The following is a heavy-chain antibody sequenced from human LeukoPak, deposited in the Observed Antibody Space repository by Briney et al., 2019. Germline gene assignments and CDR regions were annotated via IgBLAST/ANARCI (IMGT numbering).Heavy chain of an antibody. CDR3: ARDSRRFYYGSGSLDAFDI. CDR2: ISVSGGRT. CDR1: GFTFSKYA. Sequence: GGSLRLSCAASGFTFSKYAMSWVRQAPGKGLEWVSFISVSGGRTYYADSVKGRFTISRDNSKNTLYLQMNSLRAEDTAVYYCARDSRRFYYGSGSLDAFDIWGQGTMVTVSS. J-gene: IGHJ3*02. D-gene: IGHD3-10*01. V-gene: IGHV3-23*01.